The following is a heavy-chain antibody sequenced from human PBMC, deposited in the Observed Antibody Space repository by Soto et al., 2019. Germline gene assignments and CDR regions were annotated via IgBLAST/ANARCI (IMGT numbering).Heavy chain of an antibody. CDR3: TRGGVGTTGSCDF. J-gene: IGHJ4*02. D-gene: IGHD6-13*01. CDR2: ISGSAART. V-gene: IGHV3-23*01. Sequence: VQVLESGGGLVQPGGSLRLSCSVSGFAFGGFTMTWVRQAPGKGLEWVSSISGSAARTYYADSVQGRFTISRDNSKSTLYLQMHSLRVEDTAEYYCTRGGVGTTGSCDFWGQGPLVAVSS. CDR1: GFAFGGFT.